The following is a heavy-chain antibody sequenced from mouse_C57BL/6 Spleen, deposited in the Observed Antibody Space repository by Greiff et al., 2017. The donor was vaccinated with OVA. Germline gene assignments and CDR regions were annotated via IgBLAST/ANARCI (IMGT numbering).Heavy chain of an antibody. CDR1: GYTFTSYW. Sequence: QVQLQQPGAELVMPGASVKLSCKASGYTFTSYWMHWVKQRPGQGLEWIGEIDPSDSYTNYNQKFKGKSTLTVDKSSSTAYMQLSSLTSEDSAVYYCASGGPYYFDYWGQGTLVTVSA. V-gene: IGHV1-69*01. D-gene: IGHD1-1*01. J-gene: IGHJ3*01. CDR2: IDPSDSYT. CDR3: ASGGPYYFDY.